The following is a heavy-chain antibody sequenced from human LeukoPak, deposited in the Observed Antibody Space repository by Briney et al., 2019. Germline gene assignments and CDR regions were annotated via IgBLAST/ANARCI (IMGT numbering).Heavy chain of an antibody. D-gene: IGHD2-2*01. CDR1: GFSFSNYA. CDR3: VKDFVVVPGLVNYFDY. V-gene: IGHV3-23*01. Sequence: GGSLRLSCAASGFSFSNYAMSWVRQGPGKGLAWVSAIGGSIGSTFYTDSVKGRFTISRDNSKNTLSLQMNSLRVEDTAVYYCVKDFVVVPGLVNYFDYWGQGTLVTVSS. J-gene: IGHJ4*02. CDR2: IGGSIGST.